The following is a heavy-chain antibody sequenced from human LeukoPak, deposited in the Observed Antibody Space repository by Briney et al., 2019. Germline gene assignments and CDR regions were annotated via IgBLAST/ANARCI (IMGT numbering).Heavy chain of an antibody. CDR3: ARESMVRGCRYFDY. Sequence: ASVKVSCKASGYTFTSYGISWVRQAPGQGLEWMGRIIPILGIANYAQKFQGRVTITADKSTSTAYVELSSLRSEDTAVYYCARESMVRGCRYFDYWGQGTLVTVSS. V-gene: IGHV1-69*04. CDR1: GYTFTSYG. J-gene: IGHJ4*02. D-gene: IGHD3-10*01. CDR2: IIPILGIA.